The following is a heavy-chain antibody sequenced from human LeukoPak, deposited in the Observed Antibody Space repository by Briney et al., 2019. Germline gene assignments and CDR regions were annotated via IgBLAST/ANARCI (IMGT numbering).Heavy chain of an antibody. CDR2: IYSGGST. CDR1: GFTVSTNY. Sequence: GGSLRLSCAASGFTVSTNYMSWVRQAPGKGLEWVSVIYSGGSTYYPDSVRGRFTISRDNYKNTLYLQMNSLRAEDTAVYYCVTPLYSSWGQGTLVTVSS. CDR3: VTPLYSS. V-gene: IGHV3-66*01. J-gene: IGHJ5*02. D-gene: IGHD5-18*01.